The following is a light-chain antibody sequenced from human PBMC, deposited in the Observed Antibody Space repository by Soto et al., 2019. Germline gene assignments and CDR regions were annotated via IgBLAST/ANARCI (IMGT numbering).Light chain of an antibody. CDR1: SSSIGSNT. V-gene: IGLV1-44*01. CDR3: AAWDDSVNVQL. J-gene: IGLJ2*01. CDR2: SYN. Sequence: QAVVTQPPSASGTPGQRVTISCSGSSSSIGSNTVNWYQQLPGTAPKLLIYSYNQRPSGVPDRFSGSKSGTSASLAISGLQSEDEADYYCAAWDDSVNVQLFGGGTKVTVL.